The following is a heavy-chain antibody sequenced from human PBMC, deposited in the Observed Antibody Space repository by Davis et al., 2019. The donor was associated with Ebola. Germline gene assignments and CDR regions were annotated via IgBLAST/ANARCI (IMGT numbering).Heavy chain of an antibody. D-gene: IGHD5-12*01. CDR3: ARGWLRSGLDV. J-gene: IGHJ6*04. CDR1: GDSVSINSAG. Sequence: PSETLSLTCAISGDSVSINSAGWNWIRQSPSRGLEWLGRTYYNSKWYNDYAEFVKSRTTINPDTSKNQFSLQLNSVTPEDTAVYYCARGWLRSGLDVWGKGAAVIVSS. V-gene: IGHV6-1*01. CDR2: TYYNSKWYN.